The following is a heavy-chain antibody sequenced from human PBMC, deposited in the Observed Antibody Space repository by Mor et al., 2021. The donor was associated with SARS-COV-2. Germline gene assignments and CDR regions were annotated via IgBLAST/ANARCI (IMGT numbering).Heavy chain of an antibody. D-gene: IGHD3-3*01. J-gene: IGHJ4*02. V-gene: IGHV4-34*01. CDR3: ASTIFGVINPPWYFDY. Sequence: LRSRVTISLDTSKNQFSLKLSSVTAADTAVFYCASTIFGVINPPWYFDYWGQGTLVTVSS.